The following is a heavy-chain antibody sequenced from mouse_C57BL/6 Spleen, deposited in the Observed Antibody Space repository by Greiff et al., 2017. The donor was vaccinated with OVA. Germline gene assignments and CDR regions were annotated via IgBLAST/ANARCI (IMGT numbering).Heavy chain of an antibody. CDR3: ALYYDYEREIAY. Sequence: EVKLMESGPELVKPGASVKISCKASGYSFTGYYMHWVKQSHGNILDWIGYIYPYNGVSSYNQKFKGKATLTVDKSSSTAYMELRSLTSEDSAVYYCALYYDYEREIAYWGQGTLVTVSA. CDR1: GYSFTGYY. V-gene: IGHV1-31*01. D-gene: IGHD2-4*01. J-gene: IGHJ3*01. CDR2: IYPYNGVS.